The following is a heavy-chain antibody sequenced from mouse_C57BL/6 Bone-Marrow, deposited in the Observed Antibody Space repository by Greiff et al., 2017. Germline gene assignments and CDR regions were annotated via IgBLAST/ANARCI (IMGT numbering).Heavy chain of an antibody. Sequence: EVQLQQSGPELVKPGASVKISCKASGYSFTDYNMNWVKQSNGKSLEWIGVINPNYGTTSYNQKFKGKATLTADQSSSTAYMHLNRLTSEDSAVYSSARGYDYDYAMYYWGQGTSVTVSS. J-gene: IGHJ4*01. CDR3: ARGYDYDYAMYY. CDR2: INPNYGTT. D-gene: IGHD2-4*01. V-gene: IGHV1-39*01. CDR1: GYSFTDYN.